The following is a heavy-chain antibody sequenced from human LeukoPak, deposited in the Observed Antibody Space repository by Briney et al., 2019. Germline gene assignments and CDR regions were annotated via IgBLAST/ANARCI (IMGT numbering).Heavy chain of an antibody. CDR2: IKQDGSEK. J-gene: IGHJ3*02. CDR3: ARVRQSLLWFGELDAFDI. Sequence: GGSLRLSCAASGFTFSSYWMSWVRQAPGKGLEWVANIKQDGSEKYYVDSVKGRFTISRDNAKNSLYLQMNSLRAEDTAVYYCARVRQSLLWFGELDAFDIWGQGTMVTVSS. V-gene: IGHV3-7*01. CDR1: GFTFSSYW. D-gene: IGHD3-10*01.